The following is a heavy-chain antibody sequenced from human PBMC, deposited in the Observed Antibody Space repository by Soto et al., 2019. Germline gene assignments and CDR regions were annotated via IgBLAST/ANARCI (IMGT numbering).Heavy chain of an antibody. V-gene: IGHV4-31*03. Sequence: QVQLQESGPGLVKPSQTLSLTCTVSGGSISSGGYYWSWIRQHPGKGLEWIGYIYYSGSTYYNPSLKSRVTRSVATSKNQFSLKLSSVTAADTAVYYCARTSYDSSGTAADPWGQGTLVTVSS. D-gene: IGHD3-22*01. CDR2: IYYSGST. J-gene: IGHJ5*02. CDR3: ARTSYDSSGTAADP. CDR1: GGSISSGGYY.